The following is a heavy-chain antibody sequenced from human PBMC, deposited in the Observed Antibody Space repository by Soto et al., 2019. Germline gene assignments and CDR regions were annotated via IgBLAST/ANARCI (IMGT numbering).Heavy chain of an antibody. V-gene: IGHV1-18*01. CDR1: GYTFTSYG. D-gene: IGHD3-22*01. CDR2: ISAYNGNT. Sequence: ASVKVSCKASGYTFTSYGISWVRQAPGQGLEWMGWISAYNGNTNYAQKLQGRVTMTTDTSTSTAYMELRSLRSDDTAVYYCASYQDYYDSSGYYHYYDGMDVWGQGTTVTVSS. CDR3: ASYQDYYDSSGYYHYYDGMDV. J-gene: IGHJ6*02.